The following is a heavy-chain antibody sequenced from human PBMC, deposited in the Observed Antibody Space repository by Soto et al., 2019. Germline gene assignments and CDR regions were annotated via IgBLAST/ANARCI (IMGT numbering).Heavy chain of an antibody. CDR2: IGTAGDT. CDR1: GFTFSSYD. D-gene: IGHD6-19*01. Sequence: TGGSLRLSCAASGFTFSSYDMHWVRQATGKGLEWVSAIGTAGDTYYPGSVKGRFTISRENAKNSLYLQMNSLRAEDTAVYYCARVSGWYLAFDIWGQGTMVTVSS. J-gene: IGHJ3*02. CDR3: ARVSGWYLAFDI. V-gene: IGHV3-13*01.